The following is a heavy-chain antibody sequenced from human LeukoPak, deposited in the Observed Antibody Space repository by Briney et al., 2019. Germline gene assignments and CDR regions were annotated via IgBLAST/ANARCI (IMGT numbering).Heavy chain of an antibody. V-gene: IGHV3-15*01. CDR2: IKSKTEGGTT. CDR1: GFTFSNAW. D-gene: IGHD3-10*01. CDR3: TTGITMVRGVIHLIDY. Sequence: GGSLRLSCAASGFTFSNAWMSWVRQAPGKGLEWVGSIKSKTEGGTTDYAAPVKGRFTTSRDDSKNTLYLQMDSLKTEDTAVYYCTTGITMVRGVIHLIDYWGQGTLVTVSS. J-gene: IGHJ4*02.